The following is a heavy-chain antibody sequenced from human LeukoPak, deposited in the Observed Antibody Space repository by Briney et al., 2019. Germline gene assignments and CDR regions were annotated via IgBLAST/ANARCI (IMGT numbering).Heavy chain of an antibody. Sequence: SVKVSCKASGGTFSSYAISWVRQAPGQGLEWMGGIIPIFGTANYAQKFQGRVTITTDESTSTAYMELSSLRSEDTAVYYCARESGSSSQRYYYYYMDVWGKGTTVTVSS. V-gene: IGHV1-69*05. CDR2: IIPIFGTA. J-gene: IGHJ6*03. D-gene: IGHD6-6*01. CDR1: GGTFSSYA. CDR3: ARESGSSSQRYYYYYMDV.